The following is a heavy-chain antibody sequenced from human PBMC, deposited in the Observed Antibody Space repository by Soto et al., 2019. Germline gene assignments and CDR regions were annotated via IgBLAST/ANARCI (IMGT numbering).Heavy chain of an antibody. V-gene: IGHV1-8*01. Sequence: QVQLVQSGAEVKKPGASVKVSCKASGYTFTSYDINWVRQATGQGLEWIGWMNPNSGNTGYAQQFQGRVTMTRNTSISTAYMELSSLRSEDTAVYYCARVNDDFWSGRHNWFDPWCKGTLVTVSS. D-gene: IGHD3-3*01. CDR1: GYTFTSYD. J-gene: IGHJ5*02. CDR2: MNPNSGNT. CDR3: ARVNDDFWSGRHNWFDP.